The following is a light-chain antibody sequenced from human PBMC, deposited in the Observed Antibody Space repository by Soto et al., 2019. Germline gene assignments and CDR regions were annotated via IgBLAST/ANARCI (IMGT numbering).Light chain of an antibody. CDR1: QAVSTNY. CDR2: GAS. Sequence: IVLTQSPGTLSLSPGERATLSCRASQAVSTNYLAWYQQKPGQAPRLLIFGASSRATGIPDRFSGSGSGTDFTLTISKLEPEDFAVFFCHKYGHSPYTFGQGTKLEIK. CDR3: HKYGHSPYT. J-gene: IGKJ2*01. V-gene: IGKV3-20*01.